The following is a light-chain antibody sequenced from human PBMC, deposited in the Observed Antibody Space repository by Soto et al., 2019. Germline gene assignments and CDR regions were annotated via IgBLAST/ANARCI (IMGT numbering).Light chain of an antibody. V-gene: IGKV3-20*01. CDR2: STS. J-gene: IGKJ2*01. CDR1: QSVSSTY. CDR3: QQYGRSPNT. Sequence: EVVLTQSPGTLSLSPGERATLSCRASQSVSSTYLAWYQQKPGQSPRLLIYSTSSRATGIPDRFSGSGSRTDFTLTISRLEPEDFAVYYCQQYGRSPNTFGQGTKLEI.